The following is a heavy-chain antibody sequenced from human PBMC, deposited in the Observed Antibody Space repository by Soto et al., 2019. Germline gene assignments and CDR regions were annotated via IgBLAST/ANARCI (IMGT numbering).Heavy chain of an antibody. CDR2: INHSGST. D-gene: IGHD2-15*01. CDR3: ARTWGYANKWFDP. V-gene: IGHV4-34*01. CDR1: GGSVRGYY. Sequence: SYAGDGGSVRGYYWSWIRQPPGKGLEWIGEINHSGSTNYNPSLKSRVTISVDTSKNQFSLKLSSVTAADTAVYYCARTWGYANKWFDPWGQGTLVTVS. J-gene: IGHJ5*02.